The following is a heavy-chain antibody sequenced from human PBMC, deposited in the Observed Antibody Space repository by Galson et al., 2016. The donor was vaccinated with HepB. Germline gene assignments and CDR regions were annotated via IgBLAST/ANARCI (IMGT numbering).Heavy chain of an antibody. CDR3: ARGSLWYDY. D-gene: IGHD6-13*01. CDR1: GYSISSGYQ. CDR2: IYHSGST. Sequence: SETLSLTCAVSGYSISSGYQWGWIRQPPGKGPEWIGSIYHSGSTYYNPSLKSRVTISVDTSKNQFSLKLSSVTAADTAVYYCARGSLWYDYWGQGTLVTVSS. V-gene: IGHV4-38-2*01. J-gene: IGHJ4*02.